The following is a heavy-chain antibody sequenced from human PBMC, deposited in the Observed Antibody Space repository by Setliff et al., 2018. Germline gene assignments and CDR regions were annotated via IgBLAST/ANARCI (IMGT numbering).Heavy chain of an antibody. CDR1: GFTFSSYG. V-gene: IGHV3-30*02. CDR3: AKDGDYNFWSGYFRAYYYY. Sequence: GGSLRLSCAASGFTFSSYGMHWVRQAPGKGLEWVAFIRYDGSNKYYADSVKGRFTISRDNSKNTLYLQMNSLRAEDTAVYYCAKDGDYNFWSGYFRAYYYYWGQGTLVTVSS. J-gene: IGHJ4*02. CDR2: IRYDGSNK. D-gene: IGHD3-3*01.